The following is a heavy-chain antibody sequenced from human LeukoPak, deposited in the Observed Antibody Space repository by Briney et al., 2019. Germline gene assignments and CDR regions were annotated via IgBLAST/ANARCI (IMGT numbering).Heavy chain of an antibody. V-gene: IGHV1-18*01. CDR2: ISAYNGNT. CDR1: GYTFTSYG. Sequence: ASVKVSCKASGYTFTSYGISWVRQAPGQGLEWMGWISAYNGNTNYAQKLQGRVTMTTDTSTSTAYMELRSLRSDDTAVYYCARGSPITMVRGVTPNWYFDLWGRGTLVTVSS. D-gene: IGHD3-10*01. CDR3: ARGSPITMVRGVTPNWYFDL. J-gene: IGHJ2*01.